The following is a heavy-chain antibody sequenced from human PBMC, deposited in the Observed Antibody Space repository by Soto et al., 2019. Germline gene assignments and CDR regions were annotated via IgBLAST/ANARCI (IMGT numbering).Heavy chain of an antibody. CDR2: IGPSDSYT. D-gene: IGHD6-6*01. Sequence: PGESLKISCKGSGYSFTSYWISWVRQMPGKGLEWMGRIGPSDSYTNYSPSFQGHVTISADKSISTAYLQWSSLKASDTAMYYCAGPYSSTSEYYYYGMDVWGQGTTVTVSS. CDR1: GYSFTSYW. V-gene: IGHV5-10-1*01. J-gene: IGHJ6*02. CDR3: AGPYSSTSEYYYYGMDV.